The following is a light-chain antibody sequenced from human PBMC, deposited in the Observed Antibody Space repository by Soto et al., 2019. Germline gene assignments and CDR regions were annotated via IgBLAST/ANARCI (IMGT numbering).Light chain of an antibody. CDR3: QQYGSSPRT. J-gene: IGKJ1*01. V-gene: IGKV3-20*01. CDR1: QSVSSSY. Sequence: EIVLTQSPGTLSFSPGERATLSCRASQSVSSSYLAWYQQKPGQAPRLLIYGASSRATGIPDRFSGSGSGTDFTRTISRLEPEDFAVYYCQQYGSSPRTFGQGTKVDIK. CDR2: GAS.